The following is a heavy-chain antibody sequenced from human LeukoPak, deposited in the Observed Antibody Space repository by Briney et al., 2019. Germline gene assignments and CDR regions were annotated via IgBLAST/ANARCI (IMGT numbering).Heavy chain of an antibody. V-gene: IGHV1-2*02. Sequence: ASVKVSCKASGYTFTAYYLHWVRQAPGQGLEWMGWINPNSGDTSYAQKFQGRVTMTGDTSISTVYMELSRLTSDDTAVYYCARGPSLDIVVEPDSSLHNWFDPWGQGTLVTVSS. J-gene: IGHJ5*02. CDR3: ARGPSLDIVVEPDSSLHNWFDP. CDR2: INPNSGDT. D-gene: IGHD2-2*01. CDR1: GYTFTAYY.